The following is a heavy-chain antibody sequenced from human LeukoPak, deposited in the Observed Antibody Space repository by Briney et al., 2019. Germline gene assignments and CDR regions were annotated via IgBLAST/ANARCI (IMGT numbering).Heavy chain of an antibody. CDR2: IRPSGDNT. CDR1: GFTFSSYD. J-gene: IGHJ4*02. Sequence: GGSLRLSCAASGFTFSSYDMTWVRQAPGRGLEWVSSIRPSGDNTYYGDSVKGRFTISRDNSKNTLYLQMNSLRAEDTAVYYCALSSSWYGGFFDYWGQGTLVTVSS. D-gene: IGHD6-13*01. CDR3: ALSSSWYGGFFDY. V-gene: IGHV3-23*01.